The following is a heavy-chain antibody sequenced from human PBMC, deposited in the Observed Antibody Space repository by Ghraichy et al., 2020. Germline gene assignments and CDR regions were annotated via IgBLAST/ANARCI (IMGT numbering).Heavy chain of an antibody. D-gene: IGHD3-22*01. CDR1: GFTFSSYS. CDR3: ARDLVFYDSSGYYEGY. Sequence: GGSLRLSCAASGFTFSSYSMNWVRQAPGKGLEWVSYISSSSSSTIYYADSVKGRFTISRDNAKNSLYLQMNSLRAEDTAVYYCARDLVFYDSSGYYEGYWGQGTLVTVSS. V-gene: IGHV3-48*01. CDR2: ISSSSSSTI. J-gene: IGHJ4*02.